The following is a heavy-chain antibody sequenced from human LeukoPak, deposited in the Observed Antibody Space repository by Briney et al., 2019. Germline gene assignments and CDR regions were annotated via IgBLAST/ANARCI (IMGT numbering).Heavy chain of an antibody. CDR1: GFTFSNAW. CDR2: IKSQALGGTT. J-gene: IGHJ4*02. V-gene: IGHV3-15*01. CDR3: TTSYIVASTRNFADY. Sequence: GGSLRLSCAASGFTFSNAWMSWVRQAPGKGLEWDGRIKSQALGGTTDYAAPVKDRFNISRDDSKNTVDLQMTSLKAEDTAIYYCTTSYIVASTRNFADYWGQGTLVIVSS. D-gene: IGHD5-12*01.